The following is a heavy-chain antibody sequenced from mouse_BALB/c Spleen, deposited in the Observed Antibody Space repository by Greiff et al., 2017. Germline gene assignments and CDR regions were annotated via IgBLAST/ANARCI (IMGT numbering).Heavy chain of an antibody. CDR2: IDPYYGGT. J-gene: IGHJ3*01. D-gene: IGHD1-2*01. CDR1: GYSFTGYN. V-gene: IGHV1S135*01. Sequence: EVQLQQSGPELEKPGASVKISCKASGYSFTGYNMNWVKQSNGKSLEWIGNIDPYYGGTSYNQKFTGKAQLTVDTSSSTAYMQFSSLTTEDSAIYYCARRITTASWFAYWGQGTLVTVSA. CDR3: ARRITTASWFAY.